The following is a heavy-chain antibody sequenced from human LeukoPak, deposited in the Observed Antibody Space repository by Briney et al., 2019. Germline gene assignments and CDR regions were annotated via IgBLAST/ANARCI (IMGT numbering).Heavy chain of an antibody. CDR2: ISYDGSNN. V-gene: IGHV3-30*04. Sequence: PGGSLRLSCAASGFTFSNYAMHWVRQAPGKGLEWGAVISYDGSNNYYADSVKGRFTISRDNSKNTLYLQMSSLRAEDTAVYYCARSLATSYYYMDVWGKGTTVTVSS. CDR3: ARSLATSYYYMDV. J-gene: IGHJ6*03. D-gene: IGHD5-12*01. CDR1: GFTFSNYA.